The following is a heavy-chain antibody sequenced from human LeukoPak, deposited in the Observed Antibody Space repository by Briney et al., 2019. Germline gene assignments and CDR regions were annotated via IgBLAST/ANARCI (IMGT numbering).Heavy chain of an antibody. CDR3: ARVTKTYYYYMDV. D-gene: IGHD2-2*01. V-gene: IGHV4-59*01. Sequence: PSEPLSLTCTLPDGSISAYYWSWFRQPPGKGLEWIGYIYYSGSTNYNPSLKSRVTISVDTSKNQFSLKLSSVTAADTAVYYCARVTKTYYYYMDVWGKGTTVTVSS. CDR2: IYYSGST. J-gene: IGHJ6*03. CDR1: DGSISAYY.